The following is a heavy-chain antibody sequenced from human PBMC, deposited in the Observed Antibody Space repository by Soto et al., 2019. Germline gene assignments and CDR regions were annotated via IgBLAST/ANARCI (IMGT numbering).Heavy chain of an antibody. Sequence: GGSLRLSCAASGFTFSSYSMNWVRQAPGKGLEWVSSISSSSSYIYYADSVKGRFTISRDNAKNSLYLQMNSLRAEDTAVYYCARDATGDRISSSCYDYWGQGTLVTVSS. CDR1: GFTFSSYS. V-gene: IGHV3-21*01. J-gene: IGHJ4*02. CDR2: ISSSSSYI. CDR3: ARDATGDRISSSCYDY. D-gene: IGHD6-13*01.